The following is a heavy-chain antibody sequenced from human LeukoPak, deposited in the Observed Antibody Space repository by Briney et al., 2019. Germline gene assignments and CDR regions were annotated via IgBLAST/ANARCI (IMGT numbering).Heavy chain of an antibody. V-gene: IGHV3-23*01. CDR2: ISGSGGST. D-gene: IGHD6-19*01. J-gene: IGHJ4*02. Sequence: HPSETLSLTCAVYGGSFSGYYWSWIRQPPGKGLEWVSAISGSGGSTYYADSVKGRFTISRDNSKNTLYLQMNSLRAEDTAVYYCASPPSIAVAGTPNYWGQGTLVTVSS. CDR1: GGSFSGYY. CDR3: ASPPSIAVAGTPNY.